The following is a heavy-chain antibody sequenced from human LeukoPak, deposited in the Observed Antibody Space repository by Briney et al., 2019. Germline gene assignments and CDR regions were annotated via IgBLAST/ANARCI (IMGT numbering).Heavy chain of an antibody. CDR2: INHSGST. V-gene: IGHV4-34*01. CDR1: GGSFSGYY. Sequence: SETLSLTCAVYGGSFSGYYWSWIRQPPGKGLEWIGEINHSGSTNYNPSLKSRVTISVDTSKNQFSLKLSSVTAADTAVYYCARVTVAVKNPVPFDPWGQGTLVTVSS. CDR3: ARVTVAVKNPVPFDP. D-gene: IGHD5-18*01. J-gene: IGHJ5*02.